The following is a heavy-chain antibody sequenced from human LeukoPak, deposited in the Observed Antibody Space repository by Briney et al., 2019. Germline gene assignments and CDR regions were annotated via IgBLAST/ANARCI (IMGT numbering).Heavy chain of an antibody. V-gene: IGHV3-23*01. D-gene: IGHD3-22*01. CDR2: ISGTGGTT. CDR3: ARGSGYYYCDY. J-gene: IGHJ4*02. CDR1: GFTFSSNA. Sequence: GGSLRLSCAASGFTFSSNAMCWVRQAPGKGLEWVSLISGTGGTTYYADSVKGRLTISRDNSKNTLYLQMNSLRAEDTAVYYCARGSGYYYCDYWGQGTLVTVSS.